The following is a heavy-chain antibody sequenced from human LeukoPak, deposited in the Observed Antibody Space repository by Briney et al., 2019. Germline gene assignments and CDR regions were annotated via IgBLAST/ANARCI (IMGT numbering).Heavy chain of an antibody. Sequence: ASVNVSFKASGYTFTGYYMHWVRQAPGQGLEWMGRINPNSGGKKYAQKFQGRVNMTRDTSIRTAYMELSRLRSDAAAVYHCARGLRIVVVTATRPFDYWGQGTLVTVSS. V-gene: IGHV1-2*06. CDR3: ARGLRIVVVTATRPFDY. CDR2: INPNSGGK. CDR1: GYTFTGYY. D-gene: IGHD2-21*02. J-gene: IGHJ4*02.